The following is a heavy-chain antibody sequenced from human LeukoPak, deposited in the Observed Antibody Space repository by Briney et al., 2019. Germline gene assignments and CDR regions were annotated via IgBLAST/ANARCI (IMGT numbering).Heavy chain of an antibody. Sequence: GGSLRLSCAASGFTFSSCAMTWVRQAPGKGLEWVSSISGSGATTYYADSVKGRFTISRDNSNNTVYLQMNSLRAEDTAIYYCAKDQSRVGASDPFDYWGQGMQVGVSS. CDR3: AKDQSRVGASDPFDY. CDR1: GFTFSSCA. D-gene: IGHD1-26*01. CDR2: ISGSGATT. J-gene: IGHJ4*02. V-gene: IGHV3-23*01.